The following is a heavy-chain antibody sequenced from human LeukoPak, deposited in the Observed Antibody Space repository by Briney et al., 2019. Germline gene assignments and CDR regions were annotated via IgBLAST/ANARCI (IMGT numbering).Heavy chain of an antibody. CDR1: GFSLSSYY. CDR3: ARDRVGATDYFDY. V-gene: IGHV3-21*01. CDR2: ITPSSSFI. Sequence: PGGSLRLSCAASGFSLSSYYMNWVRQAPGKGLEWVSSITPSSSFIYYADSVKGRFSISRDNAKNSLYLQMNSLRAEDTAVYYCARDRVGATDYFDYWGQGTLVTVSS. J-gene: IGHJ4*02. D-gene: IGHD1-26*01.